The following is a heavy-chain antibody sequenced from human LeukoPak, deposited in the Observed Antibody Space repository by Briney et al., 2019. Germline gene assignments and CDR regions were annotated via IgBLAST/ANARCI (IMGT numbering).Heavy chain of an antibody. D-gene: IGHD6-25*01. Sequence: GRSLRLSCAAFGFSFRNYGMHWVRQAPGKGLEWVAVIWADGSKSIYADSVKGRFTISKDNSRNTLYLQMDSQRTEDSAVYYCATDSGASAFDYWGQGTLVSVSS. CDR3: ATDSGASAFDY. CDR2: IWADGSKS. J-gene: IGHJ4*02. CDR1: GFSFRNYG. V-gene: IGHV3-33*03.